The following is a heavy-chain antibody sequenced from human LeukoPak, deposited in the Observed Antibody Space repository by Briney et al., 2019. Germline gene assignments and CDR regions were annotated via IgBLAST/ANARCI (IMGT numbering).Heavy chain of an antibody. CDR3: ARDAGPYYYGSGSPFDP. J-gene: IGHJ5*02. CDR1: GFKFDDYC. Sequence: GGSLRLSCAASGFKFDDYCMTWVRQAPGKGLEWVSGIYWNGGTTDYVDSVKGRFTISRDNAKNSLYLQMNSLRAEDTALYHCARDAGPYYYGSGSPFDPWGQGTLVTVSS. CDR2: IYWNGGTT. D-gene: IGHD3-10*01. V-gene: IGHV3-20*01.